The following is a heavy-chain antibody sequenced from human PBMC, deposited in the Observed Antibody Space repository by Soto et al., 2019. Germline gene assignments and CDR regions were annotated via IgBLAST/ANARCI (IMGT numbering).Heavy chain of an antibody. V-gene: IGHV4-39*01. CDR3: ARAAYSGSYQGYFDY. CDR2: IYYSGST. CDR1: GGSISSSSYY. D-gene: IGHD1-26*01. Sequence: PSETLSLTCTVSGGSISSSSYYWGWIRQPPGKGLEWIGNIYYSGSTYYNPSLKSRVTISVDTSKNQFSLQLNSVTPEDTAVYYCARAAYSGSYQGYFDYWGQGTLVTVSS. J-gene: IGHJ4*02.